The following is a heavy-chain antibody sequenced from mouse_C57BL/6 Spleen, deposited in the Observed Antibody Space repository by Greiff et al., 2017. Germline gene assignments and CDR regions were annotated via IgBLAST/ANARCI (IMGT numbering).Heavy chain of an antibody. D-gene: IGHD1-1*01. Sequence: EVQLQQSGAELVKPGASVKLSCTASGFNIKDYYMHWVKQRTEQGLEWIGRIDPGDGETKYAPQFQGKATITADTSSNTAYLQLSSLTSEDTAVYYCAPYYYGSRRTWCAYWGQGTLVTGSA. V-gene: IGHV14-2*01. CDR2: IDPGDGET. CDR1: GFNIKDYY. J-gene: IGHJ3*01. CDR3: APYYYGSRRTWCAY.